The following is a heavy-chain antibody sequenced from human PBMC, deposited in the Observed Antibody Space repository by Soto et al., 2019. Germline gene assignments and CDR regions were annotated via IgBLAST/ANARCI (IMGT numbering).Heavy chain of an antibody. CDR1: GGSITSYY. D-gene: IGHD5-12*01. J-gene: IGHJ4*02. CDR3: ARHYSGYDQILDF. V-gene: IGHV4-59*08. CDR2: IYYSGST. Sequence: SETLSLTCTVSGGSITSYYWSWIRQPPGKGLEWIGYIYYSGSTNYNPSLKSRVTISVDTSKNQLSLKLSFVTAADTAVYYCARHYSGYDQILDFWGQGTLVTVSS.